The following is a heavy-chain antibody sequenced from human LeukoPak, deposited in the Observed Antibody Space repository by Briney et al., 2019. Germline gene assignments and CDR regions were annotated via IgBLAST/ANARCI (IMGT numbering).Heavy chain of an antibody. J-gene: IGHJ4*02. CDR3: ARGQGHDYVWGSYRSLGFRGDYFDY. V-gene: IGHV3-30*04. Sequence: HPGGSLRLSCAASGFTFSSYAMHWVRQAPGKGLEWVAVISYDGSNKYYADSVKGRFTISRDNSKNTLYLQMNSLRAEDTAVYYCARGQGHDYVWGSYRSLGFRGDYFDYWGQGTLVTVSS. CDR1: GFTFSSYA. D-gene: IGHD3-16*02. CDR2: ISYDGSNK.